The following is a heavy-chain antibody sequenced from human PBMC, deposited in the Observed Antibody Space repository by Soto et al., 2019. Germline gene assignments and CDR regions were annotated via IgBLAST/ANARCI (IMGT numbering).Heavy chain of an antibody. D-gene: IGHD3-10*01. V-gene: IGHV3-7*01. CDR3: ARESGYCSGASVSHDLDY. Sequence: EVQLVESGGGLVQPGGSLRLSCAASGFTFGSYWMSWVRQAPGKGMGWLATIKIDASEKKYVDSVNGRFTMSRDNAKYSVYLQMSRLRAEDTAGYYCARESGYCSGASVSHDLDYLGDGTLVTVSS. CDR1: GFTFGSYW. J-gene: IGHJ4*01. CDR2: IKIDASEK.